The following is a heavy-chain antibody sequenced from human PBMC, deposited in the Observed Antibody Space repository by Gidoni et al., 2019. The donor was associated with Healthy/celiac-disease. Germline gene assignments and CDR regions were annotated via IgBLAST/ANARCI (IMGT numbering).Heavy chain of an antibody. Sequence: QVQLVQSGAAVKKPGSSVKVSCKAYGGTFSSYAISWVRQAPGQGLEWMGGIIPIFGTANYAQKFQGRVTITADESTSTAYMELSSLRSEDTAVYYCARDRAYGSGSFDVYGMDVWGQGTTVTVSS. V-gene: IGHV1-69*01. D-gene: IGHD3-10*01. CDR3: ARDRAYGSGSFDVYGMDV. J-gene: IGHJ6*02. CDR2: IIPIFGTA. CDR1: GGTFSSYA.